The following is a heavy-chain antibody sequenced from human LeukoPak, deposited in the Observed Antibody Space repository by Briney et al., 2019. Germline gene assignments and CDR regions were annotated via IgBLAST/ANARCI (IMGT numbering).Heavy chain of an antibody. CDR1: GGTFSSYA. Sequence: ASVKVSCKASGGTFSSYAISWVRQAPGQGLEWMGGIIPILGTANYAQKFQGRVTITADESTSTAYMELSSLRSEDTAVYYCARADSSGSSIDYWGQGTLVTVSS. V-gene: IGHV1-69*13. D-gene: IGHD3-22*01. J-gene: IGHJ4*02. CDR2: IIPILGTA. CDR3: ARADSSGSSIDY.